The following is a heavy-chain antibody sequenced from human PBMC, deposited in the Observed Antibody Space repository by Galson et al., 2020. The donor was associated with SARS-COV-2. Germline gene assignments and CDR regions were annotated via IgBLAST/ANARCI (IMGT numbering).Heavy chain of an antibody. CDR3: AKDRAVRGLGVTYYFGVDV. Sequence: ASETLSLTCTVSGTSISSYYWSWIRQSPGKGLEWIGFVHYSGNTNYNPSLKSRVTISIDTSRTQFSLKLSSVTAADTATYYCAKDRAVRGLGVTYYFGVDVWGQGTTVTVSS. CDR1: GTSISSYY. D-gene: IGHD3-10*01. J-gene: IGHJ6*02. CDR2: VHYSGNT. V-gene: IGHV4-59*01.